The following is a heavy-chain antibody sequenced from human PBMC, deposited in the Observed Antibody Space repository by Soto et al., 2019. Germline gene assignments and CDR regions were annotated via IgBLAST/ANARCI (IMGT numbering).Heavy chain of an antibody. D-gene: IGHD2-15*01. CDR1: GFTFSSYA. CDR3: ARAPNPYVAQGRPFDI. V-gene: IGHV3-30-3*01. Sequence: QVQLVESGGGVVQPGRSLRLSCAASGFTFSSYAMHWVRQAPGKGLEWVAVISYDGSNKYYADSVKGRFTISRDNSKNTLYLQMNSLRAEDTAVYYCARAPNPYVAQGRPFDIWGQGTMVTVSS. J-gene: IGHJ3*02. CDR2: ISYDGSNK.